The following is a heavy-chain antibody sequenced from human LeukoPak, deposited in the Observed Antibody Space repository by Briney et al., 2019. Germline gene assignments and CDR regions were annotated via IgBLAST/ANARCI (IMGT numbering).Heavy chain of an antibody. CDR1: GFTFSSFG. CDR2: IRYDGNNK. V-gene: IGHV3-30*02. D-gene: IGHD4-17*01. J-gene: IGHJ6*03. Sequence: GGSLRLSCAASGFTFSSFGMHWVRQAPGKGLEWVAFIRYDGNNKYYADSVKGRFTISRDNSKNTLYLQMNSLRAEDTAVYYCARVIYGDFEGYYYYYMDVWGKGTTVTVSS. CDR3: ARVIYGDFEGYYYYYMDV.